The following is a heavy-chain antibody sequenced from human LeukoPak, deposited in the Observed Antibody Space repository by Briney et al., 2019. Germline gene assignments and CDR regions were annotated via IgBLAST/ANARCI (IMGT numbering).Heavy chain of an antibody. Sequence: SETLSLTCTVSGGSISSYYWSWIRQPPGKGLEWIGYIYYSGSTNYNPSLKSRVTISVDTSKNQFSLKLSSVTAADTAVYYCARRVWGSYRYEGDVAFDIWGQGTMVTVSS. CDR1: GGSISSYY. D-gene: IGHD3-16*02. CDR3: ARRVWGSYRYEGDVAFDI. V-gene: IGHV4-59*01. CDR2: IYYSGST. J-gene: IGHJ3*02.